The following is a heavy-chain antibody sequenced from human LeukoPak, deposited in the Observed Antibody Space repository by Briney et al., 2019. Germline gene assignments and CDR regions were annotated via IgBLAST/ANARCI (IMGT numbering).Heavy chain of an antibody. CDR3: ARSTVGGITLAY. D-gene: IGHD1-26*01. CDR2: ITPNNGNI. J-gene: IGHJ4*02. V-gene: IGHV1-18*01. Sequence: ASVKVSCKASGYTFTTYGITWVRQAPGQGLEWMGWITPNNGNINYAQKFQGRFTMTTDTSTTTAYMELRSLRSEDTAVYYCARSTVGGITLAYWGQGTLVTVSS. CDR1: GYTFTTYG.